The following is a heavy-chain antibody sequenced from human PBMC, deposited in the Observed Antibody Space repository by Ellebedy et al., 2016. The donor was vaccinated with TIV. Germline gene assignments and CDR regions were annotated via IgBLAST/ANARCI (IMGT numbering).Heavy chain of an antibody. J-gene: IGHJ4*02. V-gene: IGHV4-59*01. CDR1: GFTFSSYS. CDR3: ARHRINNYGYFAAPREYYFES. D-gene: IGHD5-18*01. Sequence: ESLKISCAASGFTFSSYSMNWVRQAPGKGLERIGYIYYSGSTYYNPSLKSRVTISVDTSKNQFSLKLSPVTAADTDVYYCARHRINNYGYFAAPREYYFESWGQGTLVTVSS. CDR2: IYYSGST.